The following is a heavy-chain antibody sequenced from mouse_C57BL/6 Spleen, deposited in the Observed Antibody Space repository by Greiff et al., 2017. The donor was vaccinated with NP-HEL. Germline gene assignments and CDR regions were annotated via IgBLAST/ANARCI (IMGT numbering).Heavy chain of an antibody. CDR1: GFNIKDDY. J-gene: IGHJ3*01. CDR2: IDPENGDT. CDR3: TTSLTGGFAY. Sequence: EVQRVESGAELVRPGASVKLSCTASGFNIKDDYMHWVKQRPEQGLEWIGWIDPENGDTEYASKFQGKATITADTSSNTAYLQLSSLTSEDTAVYYCTTSLTGGFAYWGQGTLVTVSA. D-gene: IGHD4-1*01. V-gene: IGHV14-4*01.